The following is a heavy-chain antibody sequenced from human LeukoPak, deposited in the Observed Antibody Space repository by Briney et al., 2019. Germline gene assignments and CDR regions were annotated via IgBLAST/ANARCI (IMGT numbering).Heavy chain of an antibody. V-gene: IGHV4-59*01. Sequence: SETLSLTCTVSGGSISIYCWSWIRQPPGKGLEWIGYINYSGSTNYNPSLKSRVTISVDTSKNQFSLKLTSVTAADTALYYCARDLELGYWGQGTLVTVSS. CDR1: GGSISIYC. D-gene: IGHD2/OR15-2a*01. CDR2: INYSGST. CDR3: ARDLELGY. J-gene: IGHJ4*02.